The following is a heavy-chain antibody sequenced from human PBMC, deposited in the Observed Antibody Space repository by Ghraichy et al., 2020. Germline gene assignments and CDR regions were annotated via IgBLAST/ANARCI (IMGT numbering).Heavy chain of an antibody. CDR3: VKAGGAAAGTGVVEN. CDR2: INQDGSGG. Sequence: GGSLRLSCAASGFTLSVHWMGWVRQPPGKGLEWVASINQDGSGGYYVDSVKGRFTISRDNARNSLYLQMNSLRDEDTAVYYCVKAGGAAAGTGVVENWGQGTLVTVSS. J-gene: IGHJ4*02. V-gene: IGHV3-7*01. CDR1: GFTLSVHW. D-gene: IGHD6-13*01.